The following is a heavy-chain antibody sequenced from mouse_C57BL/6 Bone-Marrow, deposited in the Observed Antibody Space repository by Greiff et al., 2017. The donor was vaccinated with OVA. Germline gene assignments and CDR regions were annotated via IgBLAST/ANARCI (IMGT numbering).Heavy chain of an antibody. D-gene: IGHD2-3*01. CDR1: GYSITSDY. CDR2: ISYSGST. V-gene: IGHV3-8*01. J-gene: IGHJ4*01. Sequence: EVMLVESGPGLAKPSQTLSLTCSVTGYSITSDYWNWIRKFPGNKLEYMGYISYSGSTYYNPSLKSRISITRDTSKNQYYLQLNSVTTEDTATYYCARLGPIYDGYYYYYAMDYWGQGTSVTVSS. CDR3: ARLGPIYDGYYYYYAMDY.